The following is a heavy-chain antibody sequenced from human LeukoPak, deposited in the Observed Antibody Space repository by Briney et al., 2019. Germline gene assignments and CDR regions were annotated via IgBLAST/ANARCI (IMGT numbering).Heavy chain of an antibody. CDR2: ISGSGGST. CDR1: GFTFSSYG. V-gene: IGHV3-23*01. D-gene: IGHD3-22*01. Sequence: GGSLRLSCAASGFTFSSYGMSWVRQAPGKGLEWVSAISGSGGSTYYADSVKGRFTISRDNSKNTLYLQMNSLRAEDTAVYYCAKDPPRRGYYYDSSGSGGFDYWGQGTLVTVSS. CDR3: AKDPPRRGYYYDSSGSGGFDY. J-gene: IGHJ4*02.